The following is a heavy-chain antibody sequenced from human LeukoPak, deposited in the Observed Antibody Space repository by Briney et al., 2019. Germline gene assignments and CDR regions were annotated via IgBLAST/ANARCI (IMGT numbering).Heavy chain of an antibody. D-gene: IGHD5-18*01. V-gene: IGHV3-30*18. CDR2: ISYDGSNK. J-gene: IGHJ4*02. Sequence: GGSLRLSCAASGFTFSSYAMSWVRQAPGKGLEWVAVISYDGSNKYYADSVKGRFTISRDNSKNTLYLQMNSLRAEDTAVYYCAKDELPIAGDSYGPYWGQGTLVTVSS. CDR3: AKDELPIAGDSYGPY. CDR1: GFTFSSYA.